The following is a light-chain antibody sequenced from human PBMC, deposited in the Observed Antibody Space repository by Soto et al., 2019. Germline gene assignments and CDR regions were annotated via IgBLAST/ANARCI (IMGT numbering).Light chain of an antibody. Sequence: EIMMTHAPAPLSVSPGERATLSCRASQSVSSNLAWYQQKPGQAPRLLIYGASTRATGIPARFSGSGSGTEFTLTISSLQSEDFAVYYCQQYNNWPRTFGQGTKVDIK. V-gene: IGKV3-15*01. CDR2: GAS. CDR3: QQYNNWPRT. CDR1: QSVSSN. J-gene: IGKJ1*01.